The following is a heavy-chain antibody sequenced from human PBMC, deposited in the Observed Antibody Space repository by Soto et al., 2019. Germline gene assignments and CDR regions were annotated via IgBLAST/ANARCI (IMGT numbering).Heavy chain of an antibody. V-gene: IGHV4-30-2*01. CDR3: ARTIFFSGWSTYGNLRFAP. D-gene: IGHD3-3*02. CDR1: GGSVGPVSYS. J-gene: IGHJ5*02. CDR2: ISHSGTF. Sequence: SETLSLTSALSGGSVGPVSYSRSWIRQTPGGGLEWIGYISHSGTFLHNPSLETRLTVSFXMFRTQSVLTLISMTAADTAVYYCARTIFFSGWSTYGNLRFAPGGQGTQVTVSS.